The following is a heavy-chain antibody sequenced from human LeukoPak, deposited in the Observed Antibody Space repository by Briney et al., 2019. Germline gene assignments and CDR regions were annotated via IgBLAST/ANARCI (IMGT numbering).Heavy chain of an antibody. CDR1: GDSFSSNSAA. CDR3: ARDRGWGAVAGTYYYYYYGMDV. CDR2: TYYRSKWYN. J-gene: IGHJ6*02. Sequence: KPSQTLSLTCALSGDSFSSNSAAWNWIRQSPSRGLEWLGRTYYRSKWYNDYAVSVKSRITINPDTSKNQFSLQLNSVTPEDTAVYYCARDRGWGAVAGTYYYYYYGMDVWGQGTTVTVSS. D-gene: IGHD6-19*01. V-gene: IGHV6-1*01.